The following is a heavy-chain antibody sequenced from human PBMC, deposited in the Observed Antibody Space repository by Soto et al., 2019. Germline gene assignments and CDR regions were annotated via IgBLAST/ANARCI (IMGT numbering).Heavy chain of an antibody. CDR1: GGSISFYY. Sequence: QVQLQESGPGLVKPSETLSLTCTVSGGSISFYYWSWIRQPPGKGLEWIAYIYSSGSTKYNPSLKSRVTISVDTSKKLLSLKLSSVTAADTAVYYCAREGYSSRWNPIDYWGQGTQVTVSS. V-gene: IGHV4-59*01. CDR2: IYSSGST. J-gene: IGHJ4*02. D-gene: IGHD6-13*01. CDR3: AREGYSSRWNPIDY.